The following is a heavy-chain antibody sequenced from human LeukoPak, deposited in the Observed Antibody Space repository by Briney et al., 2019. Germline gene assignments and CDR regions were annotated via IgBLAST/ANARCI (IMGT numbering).Heavy chain of an antibody. J-gene: IGHJ4*02. CDR3: ARDLYSSGWCPFDY. CDR2: ISFDGSNE. D-gene: IGHD6-19*01. V-gene: IGHV3-30*04. CDR1: GFTFSSYA. Sequence: GGALRLSCAASGFTFSSYAMHWVRQAPGKGLEWVASISFDGSNEHYADSVRGRFTISRDKSSDTLYLQMNSLRAEDTAVYYCARDLYSSGWCPFDYWGEGTLVTVSS.